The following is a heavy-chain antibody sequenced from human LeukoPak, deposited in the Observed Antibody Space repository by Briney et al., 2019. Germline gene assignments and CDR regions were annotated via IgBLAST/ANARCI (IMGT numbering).Heavy chain of an antibody. CDR3: ARDLRYYDSSGYWDY. CDR2: ISAYNSNT. V-gene: IGHV1-18*01. D-gene: IGHD3-22*01. CDR1: GYTFTSYG. J-gene: IGHJ4*02. Sequence: GASVKVSCKASGYTFTSYGISWVRQAPGQGLEWMGWISAYNSNTNYAQKLQGRVTMTTDTSTSTAYMELRSLRSDDTAVYYCARDLRYYDSSGYWDYWGQGTLVTVSS.